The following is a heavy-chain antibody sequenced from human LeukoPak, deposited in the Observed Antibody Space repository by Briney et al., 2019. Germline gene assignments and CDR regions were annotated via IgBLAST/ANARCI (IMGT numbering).Heavy chain of an antibody. V-gene: IGHV3-74*01. CDR2: INPDGSTT. Sequence: PGGSLRLSCAASGFTFSSYWMHWVRQAPGKGLVWVSRINPDGSTTTYADSVKGRFTISRDSAKNTLYLQMNSLRAEDTAVYYCARATYYYHSNGYRAVYYFHYCGQGTLGTVSS. D-gene: IGHD3-22*01. CDR3: ARATYYYHSNGYRAVYYFHY. CDR1: GFTFSSYW. J-gene: IGHJ4*02.